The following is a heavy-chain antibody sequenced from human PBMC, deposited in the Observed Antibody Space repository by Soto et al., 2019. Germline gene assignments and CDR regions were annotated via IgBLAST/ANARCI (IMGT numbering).Heavy chain of an antibody. CDR1: GFTFSSYG. CDR2: IWYDGSNK. D-gene: IGHD6-13*01. Sequence: GGSLRLSCAASGFTFSSYGMHWVRQAPGKGLEWVAVIWYDGSNKYYADYVKGRFTISRDNSKNTLYLQMNSLRAEDTAVYYCARDRHSSSWYYFDYWGQGTLVTVSS. CDR3: ARDRHSSSWYYFDY. J-gene: IGHJ4*02. V-gene: IGHV3-33*01.